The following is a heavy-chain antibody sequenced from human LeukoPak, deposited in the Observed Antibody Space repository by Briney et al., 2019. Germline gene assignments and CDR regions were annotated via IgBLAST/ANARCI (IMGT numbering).Heavy chain of an antibody. V-gene: IGHV3-66*01. CDR3: VGVETITMVRGASGDV. CDR1: GFSVSSNY. Sequence: GGSLRLSCAASGFSVSSNYMTWVRQAPGKGLEWVSVIHSGGRAYYADSVKGRFTTSRDNSKNTLDLQMNSLSVEDTAVYYCVGVETITMVRGASGDVWGKGTTVAVSS. CDR2: IHSGGRA. J-gene: IGHJ6*04. D-gene: IGHD3-10*01.